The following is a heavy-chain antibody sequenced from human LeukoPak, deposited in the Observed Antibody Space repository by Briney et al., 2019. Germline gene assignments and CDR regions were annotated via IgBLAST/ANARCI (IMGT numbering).Heavy chain of an antibody. CDR2: ISWDGGST. V-gene: IGHV3-43D*04. J-gene: IGHJ4*02. D-gene: IGHD4-11*01. CDR3: AKGHDYRNRPAYFDY. Sequence: GGSLRLSCAASGFTFDDYAMHWGRHAGGKGLEWVSLISWDGGSTYYADCVEGRFTISRDNSKNSLYLQMNSLRAEHTALYYCAKGHDYRNRPAYFDYWGQGTLVTVSS. CDR1: GFTFDDYA.